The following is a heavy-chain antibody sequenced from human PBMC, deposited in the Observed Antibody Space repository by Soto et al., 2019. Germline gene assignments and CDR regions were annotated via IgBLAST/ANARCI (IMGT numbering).Heavy chain of an antibody. Sequence: SETLSLTCAISGDSVSSNTASWNWIRQSPSRGLEWLGRTYFRSKWYNDYAVSVKSRIIINPDTSNNQFSLQLNSVTPEDTAVYFCAKGDNLGPKTGYAFDPWGQGIMVAVSS. CDR1: GDSVSSNTAS. CDR3: AKGDNLGPKTGYAFDP. V-gene: IGHV6-1*01. J-gene: IGHJ5*02. CDR2: TYFRSKWYN. D-gene: IGHD5-12*01.